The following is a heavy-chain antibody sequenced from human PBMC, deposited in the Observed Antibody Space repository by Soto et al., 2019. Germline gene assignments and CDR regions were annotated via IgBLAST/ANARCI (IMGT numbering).Heavy chain of an antibody. J-gene: IGHJ4*02. CDR3: ERGVLAVAGVXY. CDR1: GGSISSYY. Sequence: SETLXLTCTVSGGSISSYYWSWIRQSPGKGLEWIGYIYYSGSTNYNPSLKSRVTISVDTSKNQFSLKLSSVTAADTAVYYCERGVLAVAGVXYWGQGTLVXVSS. D-gene: IGHD6-19*01. V-gene: IGHV4-59*01. CDR2: IYYSGST.